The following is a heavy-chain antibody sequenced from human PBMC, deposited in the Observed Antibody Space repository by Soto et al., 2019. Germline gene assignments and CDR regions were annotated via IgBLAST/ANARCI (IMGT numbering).Heavy chain of an antibody. J-gene: IGHJ3*02. D-gene: IGHD3-22*01. CDR1: GLNIGNLW. CDR3: ARVDYYDSSGPFSDAFDI. Sequence: RAVVGLNIGNLWMRRVSQEQGKGMQCVAHIKPDGSEKCYVDSVKGRFTISRDNAKNSLYMQINSLRAEDTAVYYCARVDYYDSSGPFSDAFDIWVQGTMVTVSS. V-gene: IGHV3-7*04. CDR2: IKPDGSEK.